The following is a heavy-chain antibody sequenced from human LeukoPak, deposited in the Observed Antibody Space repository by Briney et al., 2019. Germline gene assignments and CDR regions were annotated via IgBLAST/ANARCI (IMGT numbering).Heavy chain of an antibody. J-gene: IGHJ4*02. Sequence: GGSLRLSCAASGFTFSAYWMHWVRQAPGKGLVWVSRVNTDGSSASYADSVKGRFTISRDNAKNTLYLRMNSLRAEDTAVYYCARELPRDIVVVPAAMGFDYWGQGTLVTVSS. D-gene: IGHD2-2*01. CDR1: GFTFSAYW. CDR2: VNTDGSSA. V-gene: IGHV3-74*01. CDR3: ARELPRDIVVVPAAMGFDY.